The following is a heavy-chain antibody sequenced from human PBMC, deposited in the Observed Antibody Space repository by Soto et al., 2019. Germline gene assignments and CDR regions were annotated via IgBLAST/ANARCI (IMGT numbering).Heavy chain of an antibody. Sequence: QGQLLQSGDEVKKPGASVRVSCRASGYDFTSYGISWVRQAPGQALEWVSWISAYNGKRDTAQKFQGRVTMTLDTSTDTAHMELGDLTSAETAVYYCARGRIVASIQDAFEIWGQGTMVAVSS. D-gene: IGHD2-21*01. CDR2: ISAYNGKR. CDR3: ARGRIVASIQDAFEI. CDR1: GYDFTSYG. J-gene: IGHJ3*02. V-gene: IGHV1-18*01.